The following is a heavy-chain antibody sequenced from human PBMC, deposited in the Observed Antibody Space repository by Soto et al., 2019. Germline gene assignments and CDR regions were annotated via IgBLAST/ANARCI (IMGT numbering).Heavy chain of an antibody. V-gene: IGHV3-21*06. CDR1: GFTFTRYS. CDR2: ISSTTNYI. CDR3: ARESEDLTSTFDY. J-gene: IGHJ4*02. Sequence: LTXYCAASGFTFTRYSLNWVRQAAGKGLEWVPSISSTTNYIYYGDSIKGRFTISRDNAKNSLYLEMNSLRAEDMAVYSCARESEDLTSTFDYWGQGTLVTVSS.